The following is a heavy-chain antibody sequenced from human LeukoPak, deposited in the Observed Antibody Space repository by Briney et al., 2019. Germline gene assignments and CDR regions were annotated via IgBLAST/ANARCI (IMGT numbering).Heavy chain of an antibody. Sequence: PSETLSLTCTVSGGSISSHYWSWIRQPAGKGLEWIGRIYTSGSTSYNPSLKSRVTMSVDTSKNHFSLKLSSVTAADAAVYYCGRQPYYYYYGMDVWGQGTTVTVSS. CDR2: IYTSGST. J-gene: IGHJ6*02. V-gene: IGHV4-4*07. CDR3: GRQPYYYYYGMDV. CDR1: GGSISSHY.